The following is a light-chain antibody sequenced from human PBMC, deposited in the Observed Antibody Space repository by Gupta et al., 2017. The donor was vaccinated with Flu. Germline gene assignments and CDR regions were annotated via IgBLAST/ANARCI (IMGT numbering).Light chain of an antibody. CDR2: WAS. Sequence: SGLDRSNKENYLAQYRLKSGQSPKLLIYWASTRESGLPHRFSCIRSGTHFTLTISIRQSEDVAPYYCQHYSTNQGTFAQG. J-gene: IGKJ5*01. V-gene: IGKV4-1*01. CDR1: SGLDRSNKENY. CDR3: QHYSTNQGT.